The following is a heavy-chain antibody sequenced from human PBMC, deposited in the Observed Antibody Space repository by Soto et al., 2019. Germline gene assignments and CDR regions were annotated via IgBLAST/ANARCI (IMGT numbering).Heavy chain of an antibody. CDR1: GGSVNNISDY. V-gene: IGHV4-61*01. D-gene: IGHD3-10*01. Sequence: SETLSLTCTVSGGSVNNISDYWSWVRQPPGKGLEWIGYIYYSGSADYNPSLGSRVTISLDTSKNQFSLKLSSVTTADTAVYYCARGVGLGYYYYHMDLWGQGTTVTVSS. CDR2: IYYSGSA. CDR3: ARGVGLGYYYYHMDL. J-gene: IGHJ6*02.